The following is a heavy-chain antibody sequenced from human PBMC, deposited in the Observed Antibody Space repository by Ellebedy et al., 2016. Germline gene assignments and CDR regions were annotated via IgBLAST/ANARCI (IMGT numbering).Heavy chain of an antibody. CDR2: IVLGKGTT. CDR3: AADDLSLYV. D-gene: IGHD2-21*02. Sequence: SVKVSCXASGYTFTGYYIHWVRQAPGQGLEWIGWIVLGKGTTNYAAKFQDRVTITRDMATSTVYMELTDLRSDDTAVYYCAADDLSLYVWGQGTTVIVSS. V-gene: IGHV1-58*02. J-gene: IGHJ6*02. CDR1: GYTFTGYY.